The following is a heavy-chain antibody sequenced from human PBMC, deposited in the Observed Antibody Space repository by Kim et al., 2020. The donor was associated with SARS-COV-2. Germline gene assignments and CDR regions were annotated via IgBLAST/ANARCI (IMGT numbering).Heavy chain of an antibody. V-gene: IGHV5-51*01. D-gene: IGHD6-19*01. CDR2: IYPGDSGT. CDR3: ARQLAVAGTVWYFDL. CDR1: GYSFTSYW. Sequence: GESLKISCKGSGYSFTSYWIGWVRQLPGKGLEWMGNIYPGDSGTRYSPSFQGQVTISADKSISTAYLPWSSLKASDTAMYYCARQLAVAGTVWYFDLWGRGTLVTVSS. J-gene: IGHJ2*01.